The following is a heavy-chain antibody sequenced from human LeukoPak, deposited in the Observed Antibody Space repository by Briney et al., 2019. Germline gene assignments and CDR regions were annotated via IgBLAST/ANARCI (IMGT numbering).Heavy chain of an antibody. CDR3: AIVTYYYDSSGYLDY. V-gene: IGHV1-18*01. CDR1: GYTFTSYG. CDR2: ISAYNGST. D-gene: IGHD3-22*01. Sequence: ASVKVSCKASGYTFTSYGISWVRQAPGQGLEWMGWISAYNGSTNYAQKLQGRVTMTTDTSTSTAYMELRSLRSDDTAVYYCAIVTYYYDSSGYLDYWGQGTLVTVSS. J-gene: IGHJ4*02.